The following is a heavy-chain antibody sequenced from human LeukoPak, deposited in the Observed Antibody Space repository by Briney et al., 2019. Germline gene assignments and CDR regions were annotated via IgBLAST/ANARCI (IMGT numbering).Heavy chain of an antibody. CDR1: GGTFSSYA. J-gene: IGHJ6*02. CDR2: IIPILGIA. D-gene: IGHD2-2*01. V-gene: IGHV1-69*04. CDR3: ATHIVVVPAAKTYYYYGMDV. Sequence: SVKVSCKASGGTFSSYAISWVRQAPGQGLEWMGRIIPILGIANYAQKFQGRVTITADKSTSTAYMELSSLRSEDTAVYYCATHIVVVPAAKTYYYYGMDVWGQGTTVTVSS.